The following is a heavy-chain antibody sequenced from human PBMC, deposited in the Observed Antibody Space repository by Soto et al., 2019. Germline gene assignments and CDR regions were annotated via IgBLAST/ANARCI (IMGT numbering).Heavy chain of an antibody. CDR2: ISSSSSYI. CDR1: GFTFSRYS. D-gene: IGHD2-15*01. J-gene: IGHJ4*02. CDR3: ASIPYCSGGSCYPTYFDY. V-gene: IGHV3-21*01. Sequence: PGGSLRLSCAASGFTFSRYSMNWVRQAPGKGLEWVSSISSSSSYIYYADSVKGRFTISRDNAKNSLYLQMNSLRVEDTAVYYCASIPYCSGGSCYPTYFDYWGQGTLVTVSS.